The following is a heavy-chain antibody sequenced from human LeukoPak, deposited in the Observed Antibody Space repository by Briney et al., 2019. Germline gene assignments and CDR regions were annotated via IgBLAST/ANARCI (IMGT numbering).Heavy chain of an antibody. CDR1: GFTVSVNY. CDR3: ARDQDEEGFNWFDP. D-gene: IGHD2-15*01. V-gene: IGHV3-30*03. Sequence: TGGSLRLSCAAFGFTVSVNYMSWVRQAPGKGLEWVAVISYDGSNKYYADSVKGRFTISRDNSKNTLYLQMNSLRTDDAAVYYCARDQDEEGFNWFDPWGQGTLVTVSS. J-gene: IGHJ5*02. CDR2: ISYDGSNK.